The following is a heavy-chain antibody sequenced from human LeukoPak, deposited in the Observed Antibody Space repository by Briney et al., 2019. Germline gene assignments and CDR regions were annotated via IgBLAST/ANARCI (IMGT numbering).Heavy chain of an antibody. Sequence: SETLSLTCAVSGGSISSGGYSWSWIRQPPGKGLEWIGYIYHSGSTYYNPSLKSRVTISVDRSKNQFSLKLSSVTAADTAVYYCARDRWAASGYFDYWGQGNLVTVSS. CDR2: IYHSGST. V-gene: IGHV4-30-2*01. D-gene: IGHD6-13*01. CDR1: GGSISSGGYS. CDR3: ARDRWAASGYFDY. J-gene: IGHJ4*02.